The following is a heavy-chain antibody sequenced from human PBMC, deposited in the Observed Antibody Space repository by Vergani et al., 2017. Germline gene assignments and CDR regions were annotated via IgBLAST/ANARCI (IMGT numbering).Heavy chain of an antibody. Sequence: QVQLQQWGGGLLKPSETLSLTCVVNGGSLTSYHWTWIRQSPGEGLEWVGDIYYTGRPDYNPSLKKRLTMSVDKSRNQFSLTLNTVTATDTAIYFCERVSTETSGHLYCDYCMDVWGQGTAVTVSP. V-gene: IGHV4-34*01. D-gene: IGHD4-11*01. CDR3: ERVSTETSGHLYCDYCMDV. CDR1: GGSLTSYH. J-gene: IGHJ6*01. CDR2: IYYTGRP.